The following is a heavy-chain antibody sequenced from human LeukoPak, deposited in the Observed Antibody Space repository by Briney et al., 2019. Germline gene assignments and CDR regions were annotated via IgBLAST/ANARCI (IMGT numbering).Heavy chain of an antibody. V-gene: IGHV3-7*05. CDR3: ARVAAAGQYNWFDP. CDR1: GFTLSSYW. Sequence: GGSLRLSCAASGFTLSSYWMSWVRQAPGKGLEWVANIKQDGSEKYYVDSVKGRFTISRDNAKNSLYLQMNSLRAEDTAVYYCARVAAAGQYNWFDPWGQGTLVTVSS. CDR2: IKQDGSEK. D-gene: IGHD6-13*01. J-gene: IGHJ5*02.